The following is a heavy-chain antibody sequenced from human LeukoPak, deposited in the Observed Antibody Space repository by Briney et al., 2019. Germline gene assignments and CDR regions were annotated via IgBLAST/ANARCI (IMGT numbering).Heavy chain of an antibody. V-gene: IGHV3-11*01. CDR3: ARGENGSFDR. D-gene: IGHD5-24*01. J-gene: IGHJ4*02. Sequence: GGSLRLSCKGSGVTFEDYYLSWIRQAPGKGLEWISYISSTGDDKFYADPVKGRFIISRDNAMNSVYMEMNDLTAEDTAFYYCARGENGSFDRWGQGTLVIVSS. CDR1: GVTFEDYY. CDR2: ISSTGDDK.